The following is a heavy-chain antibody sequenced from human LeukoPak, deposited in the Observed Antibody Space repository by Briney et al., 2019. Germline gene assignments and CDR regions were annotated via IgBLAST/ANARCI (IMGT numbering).Heavy chain of an antibody. Sequence: GGSLRLSCAASGFTFDDYAMHWVRQAPGKGLEWVSGISWNSGSIGYADSVKGRFTISRDNAKNSLYLRMNSLRAEDTALYYCAKATKYYYDSSGYRFDYWGQGTLVTVSS. J-gene: IGHJ4*02. CDR3: AKATKYYYDSSGYRFDY. D-gene: IGHD3-22*01. CDR2: ISWNSGSI. CDR1: GFTFDDYA. V-gene: IGHV3-9*01.